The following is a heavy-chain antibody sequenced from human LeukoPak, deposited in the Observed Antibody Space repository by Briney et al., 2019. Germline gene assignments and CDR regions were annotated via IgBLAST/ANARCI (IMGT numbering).Heavy chain of an antibody. Sequence: ASVKVSCKASGYTFTSYDINWVRQATGQGLEWMGWMNPNSGNTGYAQKFQGRVTMTRNTSISTAYMELSSLRSEDTAVYHCARARRGGNWFDPWGQGTLVTVSS. CDR3: ARARRGGNWFDP. CDR2: MNPNSGNT. J-gene: IGHJ5*02. D-gene: IGHD3-16*01. CDR1: GYTFTSYD. V-gene: IGHV1-8*01.